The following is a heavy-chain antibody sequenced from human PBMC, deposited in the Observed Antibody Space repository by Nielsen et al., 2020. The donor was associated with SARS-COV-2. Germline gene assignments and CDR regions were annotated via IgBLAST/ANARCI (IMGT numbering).Heavy chain of an antibody. CDR2: ISWNSGSI. Sequence: LRLSCEASGLPFDDYAMHWVRQAPGKGLEWVSGISWNSGSIGYADSVKGRFTISRDNSKNTLYLQMNSLRAEDTAVYYCAREGIAAAGGFDYWGQGTLVTVSS. CDR1: GLPFDDYA. CDR3: AREGIAAAGGFDY. D-gene: IGHD6-13*01. V-gene: IGHV3-9*01. J-gene: IGHJ4*02.